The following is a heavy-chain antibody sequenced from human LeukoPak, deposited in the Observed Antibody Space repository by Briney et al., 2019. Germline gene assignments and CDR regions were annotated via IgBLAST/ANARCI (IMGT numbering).Heavy chain of an antibody. CDR3: ARLTSTSV. Sequence: GGSLRLSCAASGFTFSDYCMSWLRQAPGKGLEWVSYISSSGRTIYYADSVKGRFTISRDNAKNSLYLQMNSLRAEDTAVYYCARLTSTSVWGQGTLVTVSS. CDR1: GFTFSDYC. CDR2: ISSSGRTI. D-gene: IGHD2-2*01. V-gene: IGHV3-11*04. J-gene: IGHJ4*02.